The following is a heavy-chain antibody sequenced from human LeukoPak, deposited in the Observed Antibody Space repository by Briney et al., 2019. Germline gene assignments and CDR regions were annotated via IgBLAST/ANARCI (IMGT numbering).Heavy chain of an antibody. CDR1: GGSISSYS. Sequence: SETLSLTCTVSGGSISSYSWSWIRQPPGKGLEWIGNMYYSGSTNYSPSLKSRVTISVDTSKNQFSLKMSSVTAADTAVYYCATFGRERKGLWFGESNYFDYWGQGALVTVSS. CDR2: MYYSGST. CDR3: ATFGRERKGLWFGESNYFDY. J-gene: IGHJ4*02. V-gene: IGHV4-59*03. D-gene: IGHD3-10*01.